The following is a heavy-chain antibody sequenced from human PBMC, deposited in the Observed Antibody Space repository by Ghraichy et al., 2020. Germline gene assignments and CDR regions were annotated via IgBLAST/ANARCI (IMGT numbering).Heavy chain of an antibody. CDR3: ARVRYGGYGDAFDI. V-gene: IGHV4-59*01. CDR2: IYYSGST. D-gene: IGHD5-12*01. CDR1: GGSISSYY. J-gene: IGHJ3*02. Sequence: SETLSLTCTVSGGSISSYYWSWIRQPPGKGLEWIGYIYYSGSTNYNPSLKSRVTISVDTSKNQFSLKLSSVTTADTAVYYCARVRYGGYGDAFDIWGQGTMVTVSS.